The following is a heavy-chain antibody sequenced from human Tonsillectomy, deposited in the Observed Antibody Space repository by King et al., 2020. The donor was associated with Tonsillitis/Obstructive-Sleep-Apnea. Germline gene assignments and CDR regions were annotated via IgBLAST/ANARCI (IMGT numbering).Heavy chain of an antibody. V-gene: IGHV4-38-2*02. CDR2: VHHXKXA. Sequence: VQLQESGPGLVXPSETLSLIXTVSXXXXSXXXXWXXIXXPPXXXLXXIXSVHHXKXAHXNPSVKSRFSISVDTSKNQVSLXLSSVTAADTAIYYFGRXGSXXXXSVGPNWXDXXGXXTLVVVSS. D-gene: IGHD4-11*01. CDR3: GRXGSXXXXSVGPNWXDX. J-gene: IGHJ5*02. CDR1: XXXXSXXXX.